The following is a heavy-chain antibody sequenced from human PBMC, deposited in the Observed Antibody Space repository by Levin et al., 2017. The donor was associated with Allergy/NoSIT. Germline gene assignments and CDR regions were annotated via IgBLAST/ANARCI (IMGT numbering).Heavy chain of an antibody. CDR3: ARHNWVAARYYYGMDV. V-gene: IGHV5-51*01. CDR1: GYSFTSYW. CDR2: IYPGDSDT. Sequence: GESLKISCKGSGYSFTSYWIGWVRQMPGKGLEWMGIIYPGDSDTRYSPSFQGQVTISADKSISTAYLQWSSLKASDTAMYYCARHNWVAARYYYGMDVWGQGTTVTVSS. D-gene: IGHD6-6*01. J-gene: IGHJ6*02.